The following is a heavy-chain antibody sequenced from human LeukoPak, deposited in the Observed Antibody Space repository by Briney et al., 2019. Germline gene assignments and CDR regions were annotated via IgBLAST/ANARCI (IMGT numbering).Heavy chain of an antibody. V-gene: IGHV1-18*04. CDR2: ISGYNGNT. CDR3: ARNRSGYCDY. Sequence: ASVKVSCKASGYTFTGYYMHWVRQAPGQGLEWMGRISGYNGNTNYAQKLQGRVTMTTDTSTSTAYMELRSLRSDDTAVYYCARNRSGYCDYWGQGTLVTVSS. J-gene: IGHJ4*02. D-gene: IGHD3-3*01. CDR1: GYTFTGYY.